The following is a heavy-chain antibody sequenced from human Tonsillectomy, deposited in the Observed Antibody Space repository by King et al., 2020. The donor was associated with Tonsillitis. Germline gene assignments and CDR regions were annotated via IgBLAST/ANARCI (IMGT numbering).Heavy chain of an antibody. V-gene: IGHV4-59*08. CDR3: ARSGVFRGGFNH. Sequence: QLQESGPGLVKPSETLSLTCTVSGGSMNNYYWSWIRQPPGKGLEWIGYIYYSGNTKYNPSLESRVTISVDTSKNQFSLNLSSVTAADTAMYYCARSGVFRGGFNHWGQGTLVPVSS. CDR1: GGSMNNYY. J-gene: IGHJ4*02. CDR2: IYYSGNT. D-gene: IGHD3-10*01.